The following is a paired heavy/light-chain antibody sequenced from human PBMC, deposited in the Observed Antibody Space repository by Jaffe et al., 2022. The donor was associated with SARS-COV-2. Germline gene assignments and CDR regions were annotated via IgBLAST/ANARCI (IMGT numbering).Light chain of an antibody. Sequence: DIQMTQSPSSLSASVGDRVTITCRASQSISTYLNWYHHKPGKVPKLLIYAASSLQSGVPSRFVGSGSGTEFSLTITSVQPEDFATYYCQQTYSTWTFGQGTKVEIK. CDR1: QSISTY. CDR3: QQTYSTWT. V-gene: IGKV1-39*01. CDR2: AAS. J-gene: IGKJ1*01.
Heavy chain of an antibody. D-gene: IGHD3-10*01. V-gene: IGHV2-5*02. CDR1: GFSLSTTGVG. CDR2: IFWDDDK. CDR3: ARKFGSGSREVFDV. J-gene: IGHJ3*01. Sequence: QITLKESGPTLVKPTQTLTLTCTFSGFSLSTTGVGVAWIRQPPGKALEWLALIFWDDDKRYSPSLNSRLTITKDTSKNQVVLTMTDMDPVDTGTYFCARKFGSGSREVFDVWGQGTMVTVSS.